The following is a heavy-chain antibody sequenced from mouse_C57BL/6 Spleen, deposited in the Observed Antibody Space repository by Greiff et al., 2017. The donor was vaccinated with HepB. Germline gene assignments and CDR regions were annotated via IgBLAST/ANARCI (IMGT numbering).Heavy chain of an antibody. CDR1: GFTFSDYY. CDR2: INYDGSST. Sequence: DVKLVESEGGLVQPGSSMKLSCTASGFTFSDYYMAWVRQVPEKGLEWVANINYDGSSTYYLDSLKSRFIISRDNAKNILYLQMSSLKSEDTATYYCARDNSSFDYWGQGTTLTVSS. J-gene: IGHJ2*01. D-gene: IGHD1-3*01. V-gene: IGHV5-16*01. CDR3: ARDNSSFDY.